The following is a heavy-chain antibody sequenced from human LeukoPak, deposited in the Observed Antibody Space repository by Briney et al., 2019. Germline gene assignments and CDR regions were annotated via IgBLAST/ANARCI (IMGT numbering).Heavy chain of an antibody. J-gene: IGHJ4*02. CDR1: GGSISSYY. CDR2: IYYSGST. CDR3: ARAGWLPRGPFDY. D-gene: IGHD6-19*01. V-gene: IGHV4-59*01. Sequence: SETLSLTCTVSGGSISSYYWSWIRQPPGKGLEWIGYIYYSGSTNYNPSLKSRVTISVDTSKNQFSLKLSSVTAADTAVYYCARAGWLPRGPFDYWGQGTLVTVSS.